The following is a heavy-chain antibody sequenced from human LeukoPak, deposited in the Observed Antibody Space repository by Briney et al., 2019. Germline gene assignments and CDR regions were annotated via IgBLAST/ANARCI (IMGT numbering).Heavy chain of an antibody. D-gene: IGHD3-16*01. CDR1: GGSISSYY. J-gene: IGHJ5*02. V-gene: IGHV4-4*07. CDR3: ARGGTMGNANWFDP. CDR2: IYTSGST. Sequence: SETLSLTCTVSGGSISSYYWSWIRQPAGKGLEWIGRIYTSGSTNYNPSLKSRVTMSVDTSKNQFSLKLSSVTAADTATYYCARGGTMGNANWFDPWGQGTLVTVSS.